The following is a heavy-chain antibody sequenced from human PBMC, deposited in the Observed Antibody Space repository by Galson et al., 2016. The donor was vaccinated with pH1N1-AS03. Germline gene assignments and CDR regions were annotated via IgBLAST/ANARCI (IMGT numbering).Heavy chain of an antibody. V-gene: IGHV1-69*10. J-gene: IGHJ4*02. CDR1: GGTFSNYA. D-gene: IGHD3-9*01. CDR2: IIPILGRS. CDR3: AWGSFDWTHPLDY. Sequence: SVKVSCKASGGTFSNYAISWVRQAPGQGLEWMGGIIPILGRSNYAQRFQGSVSIKADKSTTTAYMELSSLITEDTAIYFCAWGSFDWTHPLDYWGQGTQLTVSS.